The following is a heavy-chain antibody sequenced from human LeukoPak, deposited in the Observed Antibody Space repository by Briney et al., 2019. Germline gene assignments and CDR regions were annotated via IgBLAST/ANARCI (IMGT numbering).Heavy chain of an antibody. Sequence: PGGSLRLSCAASGFTFSSYAMSWVRQAPGKGLEWASAISGSGGSTYYADSVKGRFTISRDNSKNTLYQQMNSLRAEDTAVYYCAKWHSGSYQNAFDIWGQGTMVTVSS. CDR3: AKWHSGSYQNAFDI. V-gene: IGHV3-23*01. CDR1: GFTFSSYA. J-gene: IGHJ3*02. D-gene: IGHD1-26*01. CDR2: ISGSGGST.